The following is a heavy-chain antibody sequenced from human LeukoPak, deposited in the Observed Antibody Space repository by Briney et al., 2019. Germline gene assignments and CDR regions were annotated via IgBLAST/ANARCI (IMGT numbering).Heavy chain of an antibody. D-gene: IGHD3-3*01. J-gene: IGHJ4*02. CDR1: GYSISSGYY. Sequence: SSETLSLNCAVSGYSISSGYYWGWIRQPPGKGLEWIGSIYHSGSTYYNPSLKSRVTISVDTSKNQFSLKLSSVTAADTAVYYCARAMYYDFWSGYPNFDYWGQGTLVTVSS. V-gene: IGHV4-38-2*01. CDR2: IYHSGST. CDR3: ARAMYYDFWSGYPNFDY.